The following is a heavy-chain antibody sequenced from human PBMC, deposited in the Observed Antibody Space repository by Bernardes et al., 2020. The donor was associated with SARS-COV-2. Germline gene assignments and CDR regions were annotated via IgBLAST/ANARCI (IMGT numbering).Heavy chain of an antibody. D-gene: IGHD1-26*01. CDR3: ARGSYLIH. V-gene: IGHV1-18*04. Sequence: APQEACCKASGYTFTTYGISWVRQAPGQGLEWMGWISPYNGNITYAQKLQGRVTMTTDTSTSTAYMELRSLRYDDTAVYYCARGSYLIHWGQGTLVTVSS. CDR1: GYTFTTYG. J-gene: IGHJ4*02. CDR2: ISPYNGNI.